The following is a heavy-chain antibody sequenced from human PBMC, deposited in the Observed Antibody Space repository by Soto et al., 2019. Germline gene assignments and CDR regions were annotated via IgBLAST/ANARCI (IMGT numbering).Heavy chain of an antibody. CDR2: SSAYNGDT. CDR1: GYPFTSYS. D-gene: IGHD6-13*01. Sequence: QVQLVQSGAEVKEPGASVKVSCKASGYPFTSYSFSWVRQAPGQGLEWMGWSSAYNGDTRYAQKFQGRVTMTADPYTDTAYVELRDLISDETGVYYCAREGAVVGAAVYYGMDVWGQGTMVTVS. CDR3: AREGAVVGAAVYYGMDV. V-gene: IGHV1-18*04. J-gene: IGHJ6*02.